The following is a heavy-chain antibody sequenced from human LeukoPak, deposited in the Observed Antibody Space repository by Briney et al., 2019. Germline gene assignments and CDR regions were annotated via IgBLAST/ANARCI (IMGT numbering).Heavy chain of an antibody. J-gene: IGHJ6*02. V-gene: IGHV1-69*13. CDR3: ARLPLRSVAVGYYGMDV. CDR1: GGTFSSYA. D-gene: IGHD6-6*01. CDR2: IIPIFGTA. Sequence: ASVKVSCKASGGTFSSYAISWVRQAPGQGLEWMGGIIPIFGTANYAQKFQGRVTITADESTSTAYMELSSLRSEDTAVYYCARLPLRSVAVGYYGMDVWGQGTTVTVSS.